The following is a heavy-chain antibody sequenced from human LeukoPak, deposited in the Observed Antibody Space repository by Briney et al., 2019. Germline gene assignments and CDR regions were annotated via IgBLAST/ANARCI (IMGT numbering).Heavy chain of an antibody. CDR1: GFNFSGYS. J-gene: IGHJ2*01. V-gene: IGHV3-21*01. D-gene: IGHD2-21*02. Sequence: PGGSLRLSCAASGFNFSGYSMNWVRQAPGKGLEWVSSISSSRPYIYYADSVKGRFTISRDNAKNSLYLQMNSLRAEDTAVYYCARGSYCGGDCYSPDWYFDLWGRGTLVTVSS. CDR3: ARGSYCGGDCYSPDWYFDL. CDR2: ISSSRPYI.